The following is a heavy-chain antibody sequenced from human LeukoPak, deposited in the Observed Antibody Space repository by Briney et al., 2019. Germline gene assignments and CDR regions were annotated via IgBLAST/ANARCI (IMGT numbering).Heavy chain of an antibody. V-gene: IGHV3-7*03. CDR1: GFTFSNYW. CDR3: ARDKSAGADTGSSFYY. D-gene: IGHD3-10*01. J-gene: IGHJ4*02. Sequence: GGSLRLSCAASGFTFSNYWMTWVSQAPGKGLEWVASIKQDGSEKYYVDSVKGRFTLSRDNAKNSLYLQMDSLRVEDTAVYYCARDKSAGADTGSSFYYWGQGALVTVSS. CDR2: IKQDGSEK.